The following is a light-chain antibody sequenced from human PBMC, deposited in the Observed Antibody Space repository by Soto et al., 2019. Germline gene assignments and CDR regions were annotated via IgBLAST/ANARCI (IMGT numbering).Light chain of an antibody. CDR2: HAS. CDR1: QSVSSNY. J-gene: IGKJ1*01. Sequence: EIVLTQSPGTLSLSPGERVTLSCRACQSVSSNYLAWYQQKPGQAPRLLIYHASSRATGIPDRFGGSGSGTDFTLTISRLEAADFAVYYCHQYGTSWTFGQGTKVEIK. CDR3: HQYGTSWT. V-gene: IGKV3-20*01.